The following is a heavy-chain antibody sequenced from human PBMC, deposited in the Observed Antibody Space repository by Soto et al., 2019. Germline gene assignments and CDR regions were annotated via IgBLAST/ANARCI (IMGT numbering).Heavy chain of an antibody. D-gene: IGHD2-8*01. CDR3: ARARYDTTNGYHLGAEY. V-gene: IGHV1-18*01. CDR1: DFNSLSYG. Sequence: QVQLVQSGAEVKKPGASVKVSCKASDFNSLSYGFSWVRQAPGQGLEWMGCISGPNGNTNYALKFQGRVTMTTDTSTNTGYMELRSLRSDDTAVYFCARARYDTTNGYHLGAEYWGQGTLVTVSS. CDR2: ISGPNGNT. J-gene: IGHJ4*02.